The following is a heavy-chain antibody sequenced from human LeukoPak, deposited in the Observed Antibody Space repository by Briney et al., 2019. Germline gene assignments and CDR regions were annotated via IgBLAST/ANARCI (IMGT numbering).Heavy chain of an antibody. J-gene: IGHJ1*01. Sequence: GRSLRLSCAASGFTFSSYAMSWVRQAPGKGLEWVSAISGSGGSTYYADSVKGRFTISRDNSKNTLYLQMNSLRAEDTAVYYCAKDTYYDILTGYRYTEYFQHWGQGTLVTVSS. CDR1: GFTFSSYA. V-gene: IGHV3-23*01. D-gene: IGHD3-9*01. CDR3: AKDTYYDILTGYRYTEYFQH. CDR2: ISGSGGST.